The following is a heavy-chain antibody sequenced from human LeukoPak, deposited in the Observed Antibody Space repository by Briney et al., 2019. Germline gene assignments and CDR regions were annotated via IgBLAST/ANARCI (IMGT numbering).Heavy chain of an antibody. CDR3: ARGLGYYGSGSYVYNWFAP. J-gene: IGHJ5*02. D-gene: IGHD3-10*01. V-gene: IGHV4-59*12. CDR1: GGSISSYY. CDR2: IYYSGST. Sequence: PSETLSLTCTVSGGSISSYYWSWIRQPPGKGLEWIGYIYYSGSTNYNPSLKSRVTISVDTSKNQFSLKLSSVTAADTAVYYCARGLGYYGSGSYVYNWFAPWGQGSLVTVSS.